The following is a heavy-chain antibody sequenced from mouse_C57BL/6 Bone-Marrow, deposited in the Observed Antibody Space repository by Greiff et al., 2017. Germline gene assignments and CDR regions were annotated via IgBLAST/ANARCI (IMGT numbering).Heavy chain of an antibody. CDR2: IYPRSGNT. Sequence: QVQLKQSGPELVKPGASVKLSCKASGYTFTSYDINWVKQRPGQGLEWIGWIYPRSGNTYYNEKFKGKATLTADKSSSTAYVERRSLTSEDSAGYFCAREGYYYGSSYLDYGGQGNTLTVSS. CDR3: AREGYYYGSSYLDY. CDR1: GYTFTSYD. D-gene: IGHD1-1*01. V-gene: IGHV1-85*01. J-gene: IGHJ2*01.